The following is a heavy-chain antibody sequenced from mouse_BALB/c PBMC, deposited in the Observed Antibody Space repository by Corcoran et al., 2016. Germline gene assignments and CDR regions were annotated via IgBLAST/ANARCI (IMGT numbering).Heavy chain of an antibody. J-gene: IGHJ3*01. CDR2: INPYNDGT. CDR3: ASCGSAY. CDR1: GYTFTSYV. V-gene: IGHV1S136*01. D-gene: IGHD1-1*01. Sequence: EVQLQQSGPELVKPGASVKMSCKASGYTFTSYVMHWVKQKPGQGLEWIGYINPYNDGTKYNEKFKGKAKLTSDKYSSTAYMELSSLTSEDSAVYYCASCGSAYWGPGTLVTVSA.